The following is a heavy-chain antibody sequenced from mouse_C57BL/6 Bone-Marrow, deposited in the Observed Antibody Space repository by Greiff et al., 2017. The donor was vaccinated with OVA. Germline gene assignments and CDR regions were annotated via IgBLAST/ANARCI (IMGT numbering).Heavy chain of an antibody. J-gene: IGHJ2*01. CDR2: IRNKPNGSTT. V-gene: IGHV7-3*01. CDR1: GFTFTNYY. CDR3: ARYKGRVAVDYFDY. Sequence: EVKLMESGGGLVQPGDSLSLSCAASGFTFTNYYMSWVRQPPGKALEWLAFIRNKPNGSTTEYSASVKGRFTISRDNSQSILYLHMNALRAEDSATYYCARYKGRVAVDYFDYWGQGTALTVSS. D-gene: IGHD1-1*01.